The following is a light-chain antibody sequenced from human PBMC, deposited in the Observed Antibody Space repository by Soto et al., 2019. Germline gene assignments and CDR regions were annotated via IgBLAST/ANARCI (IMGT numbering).Light chain of an antibody. CDR3: QHYYTYPPT. V-gene: IGKV1-8*01. CDR2: GAS. J-gene: IGKJ1*01. CDR1: QDIDSN. Sequence: AIRLTQSPSSFSASAGDRVTISCRASQDIDSNLAWYQQKPGKAPKLLISGASNLQIAVPSRFSGSGSGADFSLTIRSLQSDDFATYFCQHYYTYPPTFGQGTKVDI.